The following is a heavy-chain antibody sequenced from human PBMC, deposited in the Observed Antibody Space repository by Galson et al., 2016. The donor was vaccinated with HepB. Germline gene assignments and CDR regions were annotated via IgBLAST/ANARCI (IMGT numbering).Heavy chain of an antibody. J-gene: IGHJ2*01. V-gene: IGHV3-23*05. CDR3: AKVRPPYSSDWYFDL. D-gene: IGHD6-25*01. Sequence: YYSDSVKGRFTISRDNFNNTLSLQMNSVRAEDTAVYYCAKVRPPYSSDWYFDLWGRGTLVTVSS.